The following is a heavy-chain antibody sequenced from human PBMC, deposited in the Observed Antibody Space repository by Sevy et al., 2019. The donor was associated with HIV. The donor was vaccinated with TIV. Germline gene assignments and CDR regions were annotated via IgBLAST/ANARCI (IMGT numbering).Heavy chain of an antibody. J-gene: IGHJ4*02. CDR2: IKSKTDGGTT. V-gene: IGHV3-15*07. D-gene: IGHD2-2*01. CDR1: PFIFNNAW. CDR3: TTFSTY. Sequence: GGSLRLSCAASPFIFNNAWISWVRQAPGKGLEWVGRIKSKTDGGTTDYAAPVKGRFSIFTDDSKHTVYLQMNSLKIEDTALCYCTTFSTYWGQGTLVTVSS.